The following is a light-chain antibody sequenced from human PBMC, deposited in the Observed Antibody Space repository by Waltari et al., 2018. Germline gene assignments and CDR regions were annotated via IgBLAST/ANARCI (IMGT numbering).Light chain of an antibody. CDR2: DVN. V-gene: IGLV2-14*03. J-gene: IGLJ2*01. CDR3: TSYTSRVI. Sequence: QSALTQPASMSGSPGQSIPISCPGSSSDVGANNTVPWYQQHPGKVPKLLIYDVNNRPSGVSSRFSGSKSGNTASLTISGLQAEDEADYYCTSYTSRVIFGGGTKLTV. CDR1: SSDVGANNT.